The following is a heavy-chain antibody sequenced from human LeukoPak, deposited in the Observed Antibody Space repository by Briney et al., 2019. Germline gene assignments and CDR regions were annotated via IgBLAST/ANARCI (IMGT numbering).Heavy chain of an antibody. Sequence: GSSVKVSCKASGGTFISYAISWVRQAPGQGLEWMGGIIPIFGTANSAQKFQGRVTITADESTTTAYMELSSLRSEDTAVYYCARDHFDSSGYYSGSAEYFRHWGQGTLVTVSS. CDR1: GGTFISYA. J-gene: IGHJ1*01. CDR2: IIPIFGTA. CDR3: ARDHFDSSGYYSGSAEYFRH. V-gene: IGHV1-69*01. D-gene: IGHD3-22*01.